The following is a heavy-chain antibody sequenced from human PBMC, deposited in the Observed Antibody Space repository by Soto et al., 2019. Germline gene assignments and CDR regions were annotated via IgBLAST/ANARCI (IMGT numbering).Heavy chain of an antibody. CDR2: ISGSGGST. CDR1: GFTFSSYA. D-gene: IGHD3-3*01. Sequence: PGGSLRLSCAASGFTFSSYAMSWVRQAPGKGLEWVSAISGSGGSTYYADSVKGRFTISRDNSKNTLYLQMNSLRAEDTAVYYCAKVVRAYYDFWSGYYTSSVDDPSIDYWGQGTLVTVSS. J-gene: IGHJ4*02. V-gene: IGHV3-23*01. CDR3: AKVVRAYYDFWSGYYTSSVDDPSIDY.